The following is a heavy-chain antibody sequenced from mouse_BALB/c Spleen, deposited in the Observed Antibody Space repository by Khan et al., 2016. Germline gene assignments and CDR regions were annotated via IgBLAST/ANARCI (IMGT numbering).Heavy chain of an antibody. Sequence: EVQLVESGGGLVQPGGSLKLSCAASGFDFSRYWMSWVRQAPGKGLEWIGEINPDSSTINFTPSLKDKFIISRDNAKNTLYLQMSKVRSEDTALYYCARPNDGYFTSWFAYWGQGTLVTVSA. CDR3: ARPNDGYFTSWFAY. CDR2: INPDSSTI. CDR1: GFDFSRYW. J-gene: IGHJ3*01. V-gene: IGHV4-1*02. D-gene: IGHD2-3*01.